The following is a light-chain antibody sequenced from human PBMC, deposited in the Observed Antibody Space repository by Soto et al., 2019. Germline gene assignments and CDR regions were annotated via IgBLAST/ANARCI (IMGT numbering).Light chain of an antibody. Sequence: DIVLTQSPGTLSLSPGERAALSCRASQSVSSSYLAWYQQKPGQAPRLLIYDASNRAIGIPARFSGSGSGTDFILTISSLEPEDFAVYYCQQRSNWPPITFGQGTRLEIK. CDR2: DAS. J-gene: IGKJ5*01. CDR1: QSVSSSY. V-gene: IGKV3-11*01. CDR3: QQRSNWPPIT.